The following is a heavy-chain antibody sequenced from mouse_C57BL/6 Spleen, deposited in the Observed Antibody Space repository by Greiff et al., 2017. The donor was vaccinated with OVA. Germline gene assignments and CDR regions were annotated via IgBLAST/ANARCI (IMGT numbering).Heavy chain of an antibody. CDR3: AREGELRRAWFAY. D-gene: IGHD1-1*01. Sequence: QVQLKQSGAELARPGASVKLSCKASGYTFTSYGISWVKQRTGQGLEWIGEIYPRSGNTYYNEKFKGKATLTADKSSSTAYMELRSLTSEDSAVYFCAREGELRRAWFAYWGQGTLVTVSA. CDR1: GYTFTSYG. J-gene: IGHJ3*01. V-gene: IGHV1-81*01. CDR2: IYPRSGNT.